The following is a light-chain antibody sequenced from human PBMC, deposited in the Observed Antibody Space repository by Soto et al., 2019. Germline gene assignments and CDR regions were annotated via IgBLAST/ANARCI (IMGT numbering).Light chain of an antibody. V-gene: IGLV1-40*01. CDR3: QSYDSSLSGWV. J-gene: IGLJ3*02. CDR1: SSNIGAGYD. Sequence: QSVLTQPPSVSGAPGQRVTISCTESSSNIGAGYDVHWYQQLPGTAPKLLIYGNGNRPSGVPDRFSGAKSGTSASLAITGLQAADEADYYCQSYDSSLSGWVFGGGTKLTVL. CDR2: GNG.